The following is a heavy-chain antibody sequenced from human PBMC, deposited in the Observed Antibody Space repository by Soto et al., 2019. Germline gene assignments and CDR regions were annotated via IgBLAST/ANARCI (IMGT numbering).Heavy chain of an antibody. V-gene: IGHV4-4*02. CDR1: SGSISTNNW. CDR3: TKYPLGSSYFDC. CDR2: IYHSGST. Sequence: QVQLQESGPGLVKPSGTLSLTCAVSSGSISTNNWWSWVRQPPGKGLEWIGEIYHSGSTTYNPSLKSRVTISIDKSKNQLSLKLSSVTAADTAVYYCTKYPLGSSYFDCWGQGTLVTVSS. J-gene: IGHJ4*02. D-gene: IGHD3-10*01.